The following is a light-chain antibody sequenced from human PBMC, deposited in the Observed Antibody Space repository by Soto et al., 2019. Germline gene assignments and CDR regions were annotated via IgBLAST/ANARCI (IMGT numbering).Light chain of an antibody. Sequence: DIQMTQSPSTLSASVGDRVTITCRASQSISSWLAWYQQKPGKAPKLLIYDASSLESGVPARFGGSGSGTEFTLTISSLQPDDFATYYCQQYDSYSMWTFGQGTKVEIK. CDR1: QSISSW. V-gene: IGKV1-5*01. J-gene: IGKJ1*01. CDR2: DAS. CDR3: QQYDSYSMWT.